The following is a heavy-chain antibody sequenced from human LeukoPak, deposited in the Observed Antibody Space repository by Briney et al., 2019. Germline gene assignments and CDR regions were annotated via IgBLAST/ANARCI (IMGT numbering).Heavy chain of an antibody. CDR1: GFTFSSYS. CDR3: ARDPYSGNYGPYYYYFMDV. V-gene: IGHV3-21*01. Sequence: PGGSLRLSCTPSGFTFSSYSMNWVRQAPGKGLEWVSSISSSSSYIYYADSVKGRFTISRDNAKNSLYLQMDSLRAEDTAGYFCARDPYSGNYGPYYYYFMDVWGKGTTVTISS. CDR2: ISSSSSYI. J-gene: IGHJ6*03. D-gene: IGHD1-26*01.